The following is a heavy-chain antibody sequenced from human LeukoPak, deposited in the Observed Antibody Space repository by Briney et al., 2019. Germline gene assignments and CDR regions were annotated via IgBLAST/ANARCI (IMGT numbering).Heavy chain of an antibody. CDR1: GGSFSGYY. V-gene: IGHV4-34*01. Sequence: PSETLSLTCAVYGGSFSGYYWSWIRQPPGKGLEWIGEINHSGSTNYNPSLKSRVTISVDTSKSQFSLKLSSVTAADTAVYYCARKPPLLWFGELTTRECYYYYGMDVWGQGTTVTVSS. D-gene: IGHD3-10*01. CDR2: INHSGST. J-gene: IGHJ6*02. CDR3: ARKPPLLWFGELTTRECYYYYGMDV.